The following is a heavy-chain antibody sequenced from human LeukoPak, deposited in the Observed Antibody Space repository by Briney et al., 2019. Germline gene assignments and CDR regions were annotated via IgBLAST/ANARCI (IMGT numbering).Heavy chain of an antibody. CDR3: AKARGFYCSGGSCYSRGYFDY. V-gene: IGHV3-23*01. D-gene: IGHD2-15*01. CDR2: ISGSGGST. J-gene: IGHJ4*02. Sequence: GGSLRLSCAASGFTFSSYAMSWVRQAPGKGLEWVSAISGSGGSTYYADSVKGRFTISRDNSKNTLYLQMNSLRAEDTAVYYCAKARGFYCSGGSCYSRGYFDYWGQGTLVTVSS. CDR1: GFTFSSYA.